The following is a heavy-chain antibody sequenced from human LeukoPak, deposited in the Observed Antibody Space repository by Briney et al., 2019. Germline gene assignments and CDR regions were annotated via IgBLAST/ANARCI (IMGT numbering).Heavy chain of an antibody. J-gene: IGHJ6*03. V-gene: IGHV3-23*01. D-gene: IGHD1-26*01. Sequence: PGGSLRLSCAASGFTFSSYAMSWVRQAPGKGLEWVSAISGSGGSTYYADSVKGRFTLSRDNSKNTLYLQMNSLRAEDTAVYYCAKDSYSGSYGYYYYYMDVWGKGTTVTVSS. CDR1: GFTFSSYA. CDR2: ISGSGGST. CDR3: AKDSYSGSYGYYYYYMDV.